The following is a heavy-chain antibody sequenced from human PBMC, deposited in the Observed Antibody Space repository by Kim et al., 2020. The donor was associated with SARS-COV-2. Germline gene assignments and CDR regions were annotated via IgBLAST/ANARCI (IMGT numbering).Heavy chain of an antibody. D-gene: IGHD4-17*01. J-gene: IGHJ4*02. CDR3: ARGPYGDTMFDF. Sequence: NYNPSLKSRVTISIATSKKQFSRRLTSVTDADTAVYYCARGPYGDTMFDFWGQGALVTVSS. V-gene: IGHV4-59*09.